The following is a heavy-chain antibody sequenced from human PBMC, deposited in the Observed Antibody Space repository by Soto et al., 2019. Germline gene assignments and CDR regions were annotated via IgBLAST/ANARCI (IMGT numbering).Heavy chain of an antibody. Sequence: EVQLVESGGGLGQPRGSLILSCAASGFTFSSYSMNWVRQAPGKGLEWVSYISSSSSTIHYTDSVKGRFTISRDNAKNSLYLQMNSLRAEDTAVYYCARDRVLNDFWSGYPNDYYYYYMDVWGKGTTVTVSS. J-gene: IGHJ6*03. CDR1: GFTFSSYS. V-gene: IGHV3-48*01. CDR2: ISSSSSTI. CDR3: ARDRVLNDFWSGYPNDYYYYYMDV. D-gene: IGHD3-3*01.